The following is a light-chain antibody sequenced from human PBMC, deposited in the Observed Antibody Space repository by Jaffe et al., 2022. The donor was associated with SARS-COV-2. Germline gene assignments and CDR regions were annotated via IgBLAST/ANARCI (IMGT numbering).Light chain of an antibody. Sequence: DIQMTQSPSTLSASVGDRVTITCRASQSINSYLAWYQQKPGRAPKILISKASSLESGVPGTFSGSGSGTEFTLTITSLQPDDSATYFCQHYNGYPITFGGGTKVEIK. CDR2: KAS. CDR3: QHYNGYPIT. J-gene: IGKJ4*01. CDR1: QSINSY. V-gene: IGKV1-5*03.